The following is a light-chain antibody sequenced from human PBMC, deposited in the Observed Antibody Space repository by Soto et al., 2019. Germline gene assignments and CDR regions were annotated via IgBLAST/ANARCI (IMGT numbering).Light chain of an antibody. CDR3: QHRSSWPLT. V-gene: IGKV3-11*01. Sequence: EIVLTQSPATLSLSPGERATLSCRASQSVSTYLAWYQQKPGQAPRLLIYYASMRATGIPARFSGSGSGTDFTLTISSLEPEDFAVYYCQHRSSWPLTFGGGTKVEIK. CDR2: YAS. CDR1: QSVSTY. J-gene: IGKJ4*01.